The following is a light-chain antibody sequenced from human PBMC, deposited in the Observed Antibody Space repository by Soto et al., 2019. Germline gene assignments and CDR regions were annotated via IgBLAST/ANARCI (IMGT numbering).Light chain of an antibody. CDR3: SSYTTRSSYV. V-gene: IGLV2-14*01. J-gene: IGLJ1*01. CDR1: SGDVGGYNY. CDR2: DVY. Sequence: QSALTQPASVSGSPGQSITISCTGTSGDVGGYNYVSWYQQHPGKAPKLMIWDVYNRPSGVSHRFSGSKSGNTASLTIFGLQAEDEADYYCSSYTTRSSYVFGTGTKLTVL.